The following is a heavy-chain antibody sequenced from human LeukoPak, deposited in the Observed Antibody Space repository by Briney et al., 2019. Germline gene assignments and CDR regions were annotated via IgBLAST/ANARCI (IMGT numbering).Heavy chain of an antibody. CDR1: GYTFTNYY. Sequence: GASVKVSCRASGYTFTNYYMHWVRQAPGQGLEWMGWISAYNGNTNYAQKLQGRVTMTTDTSTSTAYMELRSLRSDDTAVYYCARSTELDTYYYDSSGYYNWFDPWGQGTLVTVSS. V-gene: IGHV1-18*04. CDR3: ARSTELDTYYYDSSGYYNWFDP. J-gene: IGHJ5*02. D-gene: IGHD3-22*01. CDR2: ISAYNGNT.